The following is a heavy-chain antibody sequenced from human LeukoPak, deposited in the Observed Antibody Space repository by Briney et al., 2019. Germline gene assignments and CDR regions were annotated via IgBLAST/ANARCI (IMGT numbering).Heavy chain of an antibody. V-gene: IGHV3-48*03. CDR1: GFTFSNE. J-gene: IGHJ6*04. CDR3: AELGITMIGGV. CDR2: ISSSGSTI. D-gene: IGHD3-10*02. Sequence: SGGSLRLSCAASGFTFSNEMNWVRQAPGKGLEWVSYISSSGSTIYYADSVEGRFTISRDNAKNSLYLQMNSLRAEDTAVYYCAELGITMIGGVWGKGTTVTISS.